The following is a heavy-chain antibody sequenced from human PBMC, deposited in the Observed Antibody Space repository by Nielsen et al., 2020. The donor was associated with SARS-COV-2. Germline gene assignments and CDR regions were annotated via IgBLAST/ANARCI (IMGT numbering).Heavy chain of an antibody. CDR3: ARRYYYYGMDV. Sequence: SETLSLTCTVSGGSISSGGYYWSWIRQHPGKGLEWIGYIYYGGSTYYNPSLKSRVTISVDTSKNQFSLKLSSVTAADTAVYYCARRYYYYGMDVWGQGTTVPSP. V-gene: IGHV4-31*03. CDR2: IYYGGST. CDR1: GGSISSGGYY. J-gene: IGHJ6*02.